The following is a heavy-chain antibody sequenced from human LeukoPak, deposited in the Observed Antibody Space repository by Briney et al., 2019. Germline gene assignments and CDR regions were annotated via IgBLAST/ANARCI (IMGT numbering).Heavy chain of an antibody. D-gene: IGHD3-3*01. Sequence: PGGSLRLSCAASGFTFSSYSMNWVRQAPGKGLEWVSSISSSSSYIYYADSVKGRFTISRDNPKNSLYLQMNSLRAEDTAVYYCARKYYDFWSGYHDAFDTWGQGTMVTVSS. V-gene: IGHV3-21*01. CDR2: ISSSSSYI. J-gene: IGHJ3*02. CDR1: GFTFSSYS. CDR3: ARKYYDFWSGYHDAFDT.